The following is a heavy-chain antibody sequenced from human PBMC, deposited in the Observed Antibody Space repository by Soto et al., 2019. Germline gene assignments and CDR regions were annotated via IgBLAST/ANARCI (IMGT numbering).Heavy chain of an antibody. CDR2: INAGNGNT. CDR3: ASGARYRSGGSCYYVDAFDI. D-gene: IGHD2-15*01. CDR1: GYTFTSYA. J-gene: IGHJ3*02. V-gene: IGHV1-3*01. Sequence: ASVKVSCKASGYTFTSYAMHWVRQAPGQRLEWMGWINAGNGNTKYSQKFQGRVTITRDTSASTAYMELSSLRSEDTAVYYCASGARYRSGGSCYYVDAFDIWGQGTMVT.